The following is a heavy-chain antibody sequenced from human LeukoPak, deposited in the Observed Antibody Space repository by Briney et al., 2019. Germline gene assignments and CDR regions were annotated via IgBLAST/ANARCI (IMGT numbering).Heavy chain of an antibody. V-gene: IGHV1-2*03. CDR2: VNPNSGGT. CDR3: ARGLPTLVWGVHPHIIAY. CDR1: GYTFTLAY. J-gene: IGHJ4*01. D-gene: IGHD3-10*01. Sequence: VASVTVSCKASGYTFTLAYVHWVHQAPGQGLEWMGWVNPNSGGTNPAQKFQGRVTMTTDPSSSTAYIDLSSLRSDDTAVYYCARGLPTLVWGVHPHIIAYWSQATLVTVSS.